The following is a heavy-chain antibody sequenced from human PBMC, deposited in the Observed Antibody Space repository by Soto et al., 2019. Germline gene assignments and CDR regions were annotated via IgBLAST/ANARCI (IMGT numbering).Heavy chain of an antibody. CDR3: AKLRGYSYGDY. CDR1: GGSFSGYY. V-gene: IGHV4-34*01. J-gene: IGHJ4*02. CDR2: INHSGST. Sequence: QVQLQQWGAGLLKPSETLSLTCAVYGGSFSGYYWSWIRQPPGKGLEWIGEINHSGSTNYNPSLKSRVTISVDTSKNQFSPKLSSVTAADTAVYYCAKLRGYSYGDYWGQGTLVTVSS. D-gene: IGHD5-18*01.